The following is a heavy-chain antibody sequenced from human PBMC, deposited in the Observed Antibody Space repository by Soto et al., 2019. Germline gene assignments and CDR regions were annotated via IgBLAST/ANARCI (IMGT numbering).Heavy chain of an antibody. CDR1: GGSVTSGDYY. V-gene: IGHV4-61*08. J-gene: IGHJ4*02. Sequence: SETLSLTCTVSGGSVTSGDYYWSWIRQPPGKGLEWIGYIYYSGSTNYNPSPKSRVTISLDTSKNQFSLKLSSVTAADTAVYYCARSNHCGGDCFFDYWGQGTLVTVSS. CDR3: ARSNHCGGDCFFDY. CDR2: IYYSGST. D-gene: IGHD2-21*02.